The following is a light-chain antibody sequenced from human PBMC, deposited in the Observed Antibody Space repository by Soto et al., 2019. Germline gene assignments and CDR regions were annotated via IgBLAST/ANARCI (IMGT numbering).Light chain of an antibody. CDR3: SSSTSSSTLLYV. CDR1: SSDVGGYNY. V-gene: IGLV2-14*01. Sequence: QSALTQPASVSGSPGQSITISCTGTSSDVGGYNYVSWYQQHPGKAPKLMIYDVSNRPPGVSNRFSGSKSGNTASLTISGLQAEDEADYYCSSSTSSSTLLYVFGTGTKLTVL. CDR2: DVS. J-gene: IGLJ1*01.